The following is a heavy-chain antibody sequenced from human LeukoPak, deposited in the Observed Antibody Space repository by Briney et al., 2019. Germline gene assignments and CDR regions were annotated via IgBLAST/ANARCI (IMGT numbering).Heavy chain of an antibody. J-gene: IGHJ4*02. Sequence: GGSLRLSCAASGFIFSTYGMNWVRQVPGKGLEWVSGISGDGDITYYADSVKGRFTISRDNSKSTLYLEMNSLRAEDTAVYYCAKVVPVAILGVHFDHWGQGALVTVSS. CDR2: ISGDGDIT. D-gene: IGHD2-2*02. V-gene: IGHV3-23*01. CDR1: GFIFSTYG. CDR3: AKVVPVAILGVHFDH.